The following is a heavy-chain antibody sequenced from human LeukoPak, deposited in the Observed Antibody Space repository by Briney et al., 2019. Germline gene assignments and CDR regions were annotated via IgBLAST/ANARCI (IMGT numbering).Heavy chain of an antibody. CDR1: GFTFSIYA. Sequence: GSLRLSCAVSGFTFSIYATSCVRHAPEEGREWVSAICGSGGRTYYGDSVRGRFTLSRDSSENPLYLQMNSLRAEDTAVYYCPKFRYSSSWDDAFDIWSQGTMVTVSS. D-gene: IGHD6-13*01. J-gene: IGHJ3*02. CDR3: PKFRYSSSWDDAFDI. CDR2: ICGSGGRT. V-gene: IGHV3-23*01.